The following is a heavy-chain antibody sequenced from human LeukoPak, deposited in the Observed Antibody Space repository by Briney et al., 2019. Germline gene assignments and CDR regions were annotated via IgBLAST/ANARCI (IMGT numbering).Heavy chain of an antibody. Sequence: VGPVKVSCKASGYTFTSYDINWVRPATGQGLEWMGWMNPNSGNTGYAQKFQGRVTMTRNTSISTAYMELSSLRSEDTAVYYCARGSPDYGGKGGDYWGQGTLVTVSS. V-gene: IGHV1-8*01. J-gene: IGHJ4*02. CDR2: MNPNSGNT. CDR3: ARGSPDYGGKGGDY. CDR1: GYTFTSYD. D-gene: IGHD4-23*01.